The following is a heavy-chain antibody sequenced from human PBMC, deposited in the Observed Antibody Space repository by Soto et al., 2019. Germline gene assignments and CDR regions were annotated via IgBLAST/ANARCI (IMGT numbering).Heavy chain of an antibody. V-gene: IGHV2-5*02. CDR2: IYWDDDK. CDR1: GFSLSTSGVG. J-gene: IGHJ4*02. Sequence: SGPTLVNPTQTLTLTCTFSGFSLSTSGVGVGWIRQPPGKALEWLALIYWDDDKRYSPSLKSRLTITKDTSKNQVVLTMTNMDPVDSASYYCERSPIVYCSGGSCYGVGYFDYWGQGTLVPVSS. CDR3: ERSPIVYCSGGSCYGVGYFDY. D-gene: IGHD2-15*01.